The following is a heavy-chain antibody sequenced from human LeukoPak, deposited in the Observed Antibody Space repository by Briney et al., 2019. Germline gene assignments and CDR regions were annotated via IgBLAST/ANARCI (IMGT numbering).Heavy chain of an antibody. J-gene: IGHJ4*02. D-gene: IGHD3-22*01. CDR2: IKEEGTT. CDR3: ARAPYYDTSYADF. Sequence: SETLSLTCVVYGGSFSNYYWTWVRQSPGKGLEWLGEIKEEGTTNYNPSLKRRVPLSIDPYNNQISLKLSSVTAADTAVYYCARAPYYDTSYADFWGQGTLVTVSS. CDR1: GGSFSNYY. V-gene: IGHV4-34*01.